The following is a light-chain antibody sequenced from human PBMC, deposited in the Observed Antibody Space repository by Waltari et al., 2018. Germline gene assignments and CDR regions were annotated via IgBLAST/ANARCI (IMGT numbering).Light chain of an antibody. CDR2: LNSDGSH. CDR3: QTWDTDIHVV. Sequence: QLVLTQSPSASASLGASVKLTCTLSSGNSNYAITGHQQQPKKGPRYLMKLNSDGSHTKGDGIPDRFSGSSSGAERFLTISSLQSEDEGDYYCQTWDTDIHVVFGGGTKLIVL. CDR1: SGNSNYA. V-gene: IGLV4-69*01. J-gene: IGLJ2*01.